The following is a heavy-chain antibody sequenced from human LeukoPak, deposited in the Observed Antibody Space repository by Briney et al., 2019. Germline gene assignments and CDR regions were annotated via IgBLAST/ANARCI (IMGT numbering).Heavy chain of an antibody. CDR1: GGSISSYY. Sequence: PSETLSLTCTVSGGSISSYYWGWIRQPPGKGLEWIGSIYHSGSTYYNPSLKSRVTISVDTSKNQFSLKLSSVTAADTAVYYCARYPVVTAIDSDYYYMDVWGKGTTVTISS. V-gene: IGHV4-38-2*02. J-gene: IGHJ6*03. CDR3: ARYPVVTAIDSDYYYMDV. D-gene: IGHD2-21*02. CDR2: IYHSGST.